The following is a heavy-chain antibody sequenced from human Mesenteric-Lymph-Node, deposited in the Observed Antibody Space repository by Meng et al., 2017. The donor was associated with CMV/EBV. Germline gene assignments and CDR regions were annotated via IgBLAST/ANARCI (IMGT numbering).Heavy chain of an antibody. CDR2: IYYSGST. CDR3: ARPHYYGSGSSPGFDP. Sequence: QLQLQESGPGLVKPSETLSLTCPVSGGSISSSSYYWGWIRQPPGKGLEWIGSIYYSGSTYYNPSLKSRVTISVDTSKNQFSLKLSSVTAADTAVYYCARPHYYGSGSSPGFDPWGQGTLVTVSS. V-gene: IGHV4-39*01. D-gene: IGHD3-10*01. J-gene: IGHJ5*02. CDR1: GGSISSSSYY.